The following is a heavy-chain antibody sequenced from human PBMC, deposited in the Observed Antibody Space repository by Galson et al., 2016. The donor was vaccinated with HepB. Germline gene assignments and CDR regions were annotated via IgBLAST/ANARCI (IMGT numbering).Heavy chain of an antibody. CDR1: GVSISGYY. CDR3: VAGAGWLPDY. V-gene: IGHV4-59*01. D-gene: IGHD5-18*01. Sequence: LSLTCTVSGVSISGYYWSWIRQSPGKGLEWIGYIYNNGRTNYNPSLKSRVTISLDTSKNHFSLKLTSVTAADTAVYYCVAGAGWLPDYWGQGTLVTVSS. J-gene: IGHJ4*02. CDR2: IYNNGRT.